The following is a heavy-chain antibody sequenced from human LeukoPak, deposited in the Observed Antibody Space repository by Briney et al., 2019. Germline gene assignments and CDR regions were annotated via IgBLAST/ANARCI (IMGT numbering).Heavy chain of an antibody. CDR3: AREKIADSSKDY. V-gene: IGHV4-61*02. CDR1: GGSISSGSYY. J-gene: IGHJ4*02. Sequence: SETLSLTCTVPGGSISSGSYYWSCIRQPAGKGLECIGRIYTSGRNNYNPSLKSRVTISVDTSKNQFSLKLSSVTAADTAVYYCAREKIADSSKDYWGQGTLVTVSS. D-gene: IGHD3-22*01. CDR2: IYTSGRN.